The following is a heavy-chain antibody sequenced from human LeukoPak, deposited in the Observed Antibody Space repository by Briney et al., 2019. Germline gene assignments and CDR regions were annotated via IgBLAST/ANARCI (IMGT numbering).Heavy chain of an antibody. J-gene: IGHJ4*02. Sequence: ASVKVSCKASGGTSSRYAMNWVRQAPGQGLEWMGIINPSVGSANYAQKFQGRVTMTRDTSTSTVYMELSSLRSEDTAVYYCARDVSQGSGSYRNQAFDYWGQGTLVTVSS. V-gene: IGHV1-46*01. D-gene: IGHD3-10*01. CDR2: INPSVGSA. CDR3: ARDVSQGSGSYRNQAFDY. CDR1: GGTSSRYA.